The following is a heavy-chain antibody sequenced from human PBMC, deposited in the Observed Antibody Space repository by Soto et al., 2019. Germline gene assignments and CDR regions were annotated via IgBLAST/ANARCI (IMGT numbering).Heavy chain of an antibody. V-gene: IGHV3-30*18. D-gene: IGHD6-19*01. CDR1: GFTFSSYG. J-gene: IGHJ6*02. Sequence: PGGSLRLSXAASGFTFSSYGMHWVRQAPGKGLEWVAVISYDGSNKYYADSVKGRFTISRDNSKNTLYLQMNSLRAEDTAVYYCAKGPYSSGWYVDYYYYGMDVWGQGTTVTVSS. CDR2: ISYDGSNK. CDR3: AKGPYSSGWYVDYYYYGMDV.